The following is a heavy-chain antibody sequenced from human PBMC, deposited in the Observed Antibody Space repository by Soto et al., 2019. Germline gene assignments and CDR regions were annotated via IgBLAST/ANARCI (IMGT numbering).Heavy chain of an antibody. CDR3: ARSIVVVTALDY. Sequence: ASVKGSCNASGYTFTSYSMHWVRQAPGQRLEWMGWINAGNGNTKYSQKFQGRVTITRDTSASTAYMELSSLRSEDTAVYYCARSIVVVTALDYWGQGNLVTVSS. D-gene: IGHD2-21*02. J-gene: IGHJ4*02. CDR1: GYTFTSYS. CDR2: INAGNGNT. V-gene: IGHV1-3*01.